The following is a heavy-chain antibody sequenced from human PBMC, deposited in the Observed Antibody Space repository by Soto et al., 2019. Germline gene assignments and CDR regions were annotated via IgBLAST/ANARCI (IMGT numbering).Heavy chain of an antibody. CDR3: ARHLTYYYGSGSYYKRYYYYYMDV. J-gene: IGHJ6*03. V-gene: IGHV5-51*01. D-gene: IGHD3-10*01. CDR2: IYPGDSDT. CDR1: GYSFTSYW. Sequence: GESLKISCKGSGYSFTSYWIGWVRQMPGKGLEWMGIIYPGDSDTRYRPSFQGQVTISAYKSIGTAYLQWSSLKASDTDMYYCARHLTYYYGSGSYYKRYYYYYMDVWGKGTTVTVSS.